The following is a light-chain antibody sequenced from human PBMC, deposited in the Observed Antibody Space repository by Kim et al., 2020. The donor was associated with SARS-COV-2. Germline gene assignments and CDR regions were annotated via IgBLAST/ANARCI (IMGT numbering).Light chain of an antibody. CDR2: DAA. CDR1: QSVSSY. Sequence: LSPGERATLSCRASQSVSSYLAWYQQKPGQAPRLLIYDAANRATGIPARFSGSGSGSDFTLTISSLEPEDFAVYYCQQRSSWPLTFGGGTKVDIK. V-gene: IGKV3-11*01. J-gene: IGKJ4*01. CDR3: QQRSSWPLT.